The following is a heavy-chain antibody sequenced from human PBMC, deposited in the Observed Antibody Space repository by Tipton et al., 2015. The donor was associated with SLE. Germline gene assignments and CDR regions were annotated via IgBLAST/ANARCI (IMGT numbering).Heavy chain of an antibody. CDR2: IYHSGST. V-gene: IGHV4-38-2*02. Sequence: TLSLTCNVSGYSISSGYYWGWIRQAPGKGLEWIGSIYHSGSTSYNPSLKSRVTISVDTSKNQFSLRLSSVTAADTAVYYCARGKAGDSYYYYYMDVWGKGTTVTVSS. D-gene: IGHD7-27*01. J-gene: IGHJ6*03. CDR1: GYSISSGYY. CDR3: ARGKAGDSYYYYYMDV.